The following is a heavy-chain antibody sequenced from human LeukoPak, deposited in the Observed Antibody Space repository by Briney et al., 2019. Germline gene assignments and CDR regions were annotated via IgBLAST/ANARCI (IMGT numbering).Heavy chain of an antibody. CDR2: ISGSGGRT. CDR3: AKTIRDILTGYFDI. D-gene: IGHD3-9*01. V-gene: IGHV3-23*01. J-gene: IGHJ3*02. CDR1: GFTFSSYA. Sequence: GGSLRLSCAASGFTFSSYAMTWVRQPPGKGLEWVSTISGSGGRTYYADSVKGRFTISRDDSKNTLYLQMNSLRAEDTAVYYCAKTIRDILTGYFDIWGQGTMVTVSS.